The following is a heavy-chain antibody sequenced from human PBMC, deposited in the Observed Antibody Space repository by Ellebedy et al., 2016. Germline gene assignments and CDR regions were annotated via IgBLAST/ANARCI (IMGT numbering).Heavy chain of an antibody. CDR2: IKQDGSEK. Sequence: GESLKISCAASGFTFSIYWMSWVRQAPGKGLECVANIKQDGSEKSYVDSVKGRFTISRDNAKNSLYLQMNSLKAEDTAVYYCARGVTIIVGGVLGYWGQGTLVTVSS. CDR3: ARGVTIIVGGVLGY. CDR1: GFTFSIYW. J-gene: IGHJ4*02. D-gene: IGHD3-22*01. V-gene: IGHV3-7*01.